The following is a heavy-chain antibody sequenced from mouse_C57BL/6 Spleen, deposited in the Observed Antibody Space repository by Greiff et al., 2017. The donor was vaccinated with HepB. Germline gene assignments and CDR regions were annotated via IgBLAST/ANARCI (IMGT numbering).Heavy chain of an antibody. CDR3: ARGGGSYYFDY. J-gene: IGHJ2*01. Sequence: VQLQESGAELARPGASVKLSCKASGYTFTSYGISWVKQRTGQGLEWIGEIYPRSGNTYYNEKFKGKATLTADKSSSTAYMERRSLTSEDSAVYFCARGGGSYYFDYWGQGTTLTVSS. CDR2: IYPRSGNT. V-gene: IGHV1-81*01. CDR1: GYTFTSYG.